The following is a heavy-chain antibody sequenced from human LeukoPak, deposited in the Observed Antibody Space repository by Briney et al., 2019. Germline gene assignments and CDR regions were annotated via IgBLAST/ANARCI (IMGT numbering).Heavy chain of an antibody. CDR3: ARLNPGFDDLYGRAYYFDF. J-gene: IGHJ4*02. CDR2: IFHSGNT. V-gene: IGHV4-4*02. Sequence: SGTLSLTCAVSGDSISSSNWWSRVRQPPGKGLEWIGEIFHSGNTNYNPSLRSRVTISVDKSRNQFPLMLTSVTAADTAVYYCARLNPGFDDLYGRAYYFDFWGPGTLVSVSS. CDR1: GDSISSSNW. D-gene: IGHD3-16*01.